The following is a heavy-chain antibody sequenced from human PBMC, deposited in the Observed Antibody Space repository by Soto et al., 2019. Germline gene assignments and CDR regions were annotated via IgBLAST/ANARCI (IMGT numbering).Heavy chain of an antibody. Sequence: GESRKISCQVSVYTFTIYWIGWVRQMPGKGLEWMGIIYPSDSDTRYSPSFQGQVTISADQSINTAYLQWDSLKASDTAIYYCARPANTVADHFDLWGQGTPVTVSS. CDR1: VYTFTIYW. V-gene: IGHV5-51*01. J-gene: IGHJ4*02. CDR2: IYPSDSDT. D-gene: IGHD4-17*01. CDR3: ARPANTVADHFDL.